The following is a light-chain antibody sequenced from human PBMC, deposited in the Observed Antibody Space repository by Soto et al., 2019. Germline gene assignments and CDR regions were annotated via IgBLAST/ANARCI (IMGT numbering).Light chain of an antibody. CDR3: QQYNDWPLT. CDR2: GAS. Sequence: IALTQSPATRAASPGRRATRACGAGQSVSSNLAWFQQKPGQAPRLLLYGASTRATGITARLSGSGSGTEFTPPIGSLQSEDFAVYYCQQYNDWPLTFGGGTKVDIK. V-gene: IGKV3-15*01. CDR1: QSVSSN. J-gene: IGKJ4*01.